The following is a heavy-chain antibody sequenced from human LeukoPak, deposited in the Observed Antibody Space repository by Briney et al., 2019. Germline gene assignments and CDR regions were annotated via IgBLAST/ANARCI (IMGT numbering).Heavy chain of an antibody. CDR2: ISGSGGNT. V-gene: IGHV3-23*01. Sequence: GGSLRLSCAASGFTFSSYPMSWVRQAPGKGLEWVSAISGSGGNTYYTDSVRGRFTISRDNSKNTLYLQVSSLRAEDTAVYYCAKQKYSGSSLDYWGRGTLVTVSS. J-gene: IGHJ4*02. D-gene: IGHD6-6*01. CDR1: GFTFSSYP. CDR3: AKQKYSGSSLDY.